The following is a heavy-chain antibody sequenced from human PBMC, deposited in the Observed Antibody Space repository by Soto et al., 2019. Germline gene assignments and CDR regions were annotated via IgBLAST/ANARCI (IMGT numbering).Heavy chain of an antibody. D-gene: IGHD6-13*01. Sequence: ASVKVSCKASGYTFTSYAMHWVRQAPGQRLEWMGWINAGNGNTKYAQKLQGRVTMTTDTSTSTAYMELRSLRSDDTAVYYCARERDSSSPRDDFDFWGQGTLVTVSS. CDR1: GYTFTSYA. CDR3: ARERDSSSPRDDFDF. V-gene: IGHV1-3*01. J-gene: IGHJ4*02. CDR2: INAGNGNT.